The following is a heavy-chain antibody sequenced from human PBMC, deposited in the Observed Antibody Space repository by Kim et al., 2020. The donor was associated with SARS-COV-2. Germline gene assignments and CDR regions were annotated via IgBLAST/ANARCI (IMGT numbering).Heavy chain of an antibody. CDR3: AFGGGDYFDY. CDR2: ST. Sequence: STNYNPSLRSRVTISVDTSKNQFSLKLSSVTAADTAVYYCAFGGGDYFDYWGQGTLVTVSS. J-gene: IGHJ4*02. D-gene: IGHD3-10*01. V-gene: IGHV4-59*01.